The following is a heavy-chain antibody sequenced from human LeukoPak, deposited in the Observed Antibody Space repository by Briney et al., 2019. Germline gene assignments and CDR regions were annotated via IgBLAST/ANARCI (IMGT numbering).Heavy chain of an antibody. CDR1: GYTFTSYA. J-gene: IGHJ5*02. D-gene: IGHD1-26*01. V-gene: IGHV1-3*01. CDR3: ARESGPGSYFTSGVDP. Sequence: ASVKVSCKASGYTFTSYAMHWVRQAPGQRLEWMGWINAGNGNTKYSQKFQGRVTITRDTSASTAYMELSSLRSEDTAVYYCARESGPGSYFTSGVDPWGQGTLVTVSS. CDR2: INAGNGNT.